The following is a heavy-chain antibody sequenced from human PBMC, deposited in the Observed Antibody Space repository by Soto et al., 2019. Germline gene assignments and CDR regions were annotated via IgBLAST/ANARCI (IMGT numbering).Heavy chain of an antibody. V-gene: IGHV3-7*01. D-gene: IGHD2-15*01. J-gene: IGHJ4*02. Sequence: GGSLRLSCAASGFTFSSYWMSWVRQAPGKGLEWVANIKQDGSEKYYVDSVKGRFTISRDNAKNSLYLQMNSLRAEDTAVYYCAREGGYCSGGSCYYPSYFDSWGQGTLVTVSS. CDR3: AREGGYCSGGSCYYPSYFDS. CDR2: IKQDGSEK. CDR1: GFTFSSYW.